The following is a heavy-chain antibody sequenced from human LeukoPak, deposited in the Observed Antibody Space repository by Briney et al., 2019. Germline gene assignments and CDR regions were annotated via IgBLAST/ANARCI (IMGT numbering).Heavy chain of an antibody. CDR3: ARGHYYDTSGDY. CDR2: IDYSGGT. CDR1: GDSISRYY. J-gene: IGHJ4*02. D-gene: IGHD3-22*01. Sequence: SETLSLTCTVSGDSISRYYWSWIRQPPGKGLEWIGYIDYSGGTNYNPSLKSRVTISVDTSKNQFSLNLSYVTAADTAVYFCARGHYYDTSGDYWGQGTLVTVSS. V-gene: IGHV4-59*01.